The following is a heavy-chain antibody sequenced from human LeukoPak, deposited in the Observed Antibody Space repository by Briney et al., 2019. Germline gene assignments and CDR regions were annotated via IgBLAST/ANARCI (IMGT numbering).Heavy chain of an antibody. D-gene: IGHD4-17*01. CDR2: ISGSGDKT. J-gene: IGHJ3*02. V-gene: IGHV3-23*01. Sequence: SGGSLRLSCAASGFTFSTYGMSWVRQAPGKGLEWVSGISGSGDKTVYADSVKGRFTISSDNSKNTLYLQMNSLRAEDTAVYYCAKVGDDPFDIWGQGTMVTVSS. CDR3: AKVGDDPFDI. CDR1: GFTFSTYG.